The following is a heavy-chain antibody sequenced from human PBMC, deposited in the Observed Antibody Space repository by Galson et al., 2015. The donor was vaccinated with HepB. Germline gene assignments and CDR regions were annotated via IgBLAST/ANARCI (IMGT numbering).Heavy chain of an antibody. V-gene: IGHV4-59*01. CDR2: IYYSGST. CDR1: GGSISSYY. Sequence: TLSLTCTVSGGSISSYYWSWIRQPPGKGLEWIGYIYYSGSTNYNPSLKSRVTISVDTSKNQFSLKLSSVTAADTAVYYCARYSGSYSWLDNAFDIWGQGTMVTVSS. J-gene: IGHJ3*02. D-gene: IGHD1-26*01. CDR3: ARYSGSYSWLDNAFDI.